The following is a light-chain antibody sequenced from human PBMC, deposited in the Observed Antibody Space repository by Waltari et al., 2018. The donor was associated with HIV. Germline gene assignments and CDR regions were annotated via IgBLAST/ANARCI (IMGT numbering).Light chain of an antibody. J-gene: IGKJ1*01. CDR2: GAS. V-gene: IGKV3-15*01. CDR1: QSVSRN. CDR3: QQYNNRGT. Sequence: EIVMTQSPATLSVSPGERATLSCRASQSVSRNLAWYQRKPGQAPRLLIYGASTRATGIPARFSGSGSGTEFTLTISSLQSEDFAVYYCQQYNNRGTFGQGTKVEIK.